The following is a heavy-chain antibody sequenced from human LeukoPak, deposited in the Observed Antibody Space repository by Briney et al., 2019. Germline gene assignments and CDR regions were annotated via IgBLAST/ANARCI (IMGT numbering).Heavy chain of an antibody. V-gene: IGHV1-69*04. Sequence: ASVKVSCKASGGTFSSYAISWVRQAPGQGLEWMGRIIPILGIANYAQKFQGRVTITADKSTSTAYMELSSLRSEDTAVYYCARVQYYDSRGGYFDYWGQGTLVTVSS. CDR3: ARVQYYDSRGGYFDY. D-gene: IGHD3-22*01. J-gene: IGHJ4*02. CDR1: GGTFSSYA. CDR2: IIPILGIA.